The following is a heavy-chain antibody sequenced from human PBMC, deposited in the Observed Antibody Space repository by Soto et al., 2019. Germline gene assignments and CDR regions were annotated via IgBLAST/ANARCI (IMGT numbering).Heavy chain of an antibody. CDR2: IYHSGST. Sequence: PSETLSLTCAVSGGSISSSDWWSWVRQPPGKGLEWIGGIYHSGSTNYNPSLKSRVTISVDKSKNQFSLKLSSVTAADTAVYYCARIRLEWLSSSPSGVAFDIWGQGTMVTVSS. D-gene: IGHD3-3*01. CDR1: GGSISSSDW. V-gene: IGHV4-4*02. J-gene: IGHJ3*02. CDR3: ARIRLEWLSSSPSGVAFDI.